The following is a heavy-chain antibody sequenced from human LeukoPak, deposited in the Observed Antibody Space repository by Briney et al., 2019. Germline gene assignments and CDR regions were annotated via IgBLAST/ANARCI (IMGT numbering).Heavy chain of an antibody. V-gene: IGHV3-7*01. CDR2: IKPDGSEK. CDR1: GFTFSGYW. Sequence: PGGSLRLSCAASGFTFSGYWMGWVRQAPGKGLEWVAKIKPDGSEKDHVDSMKGRFTISRDNAKNSLYLQLNSLRAEDTAVYYCARSRFYFDYWGQGTLVTVSS. J-gene: IGHJ4*02. CDR3: ARSRFYFDY.